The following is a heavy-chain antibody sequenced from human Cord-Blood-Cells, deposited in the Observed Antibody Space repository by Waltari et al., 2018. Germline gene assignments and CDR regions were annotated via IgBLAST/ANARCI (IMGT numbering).Heavy chain of an antibody. J-gene: IGHJ2*01. D-gene: IGHD5-18*01. CDR1: GFPFSSYW. V-gene: IGHV3-7*05. Sequence: EVQLVESGGGLVQPGGSLRLSCAASGFPFSSYWLRWVRQAPGKGLEWVANIKQDGSEKYYVDSVKGRFTISRDNAKNSLYLQMNSLRAEDTAVYYCASMHVDTAMDFDLWGRGTLVTVSS. CDR2: IKQDGSEK. CDR3: ASMHVDTAMDFDL.